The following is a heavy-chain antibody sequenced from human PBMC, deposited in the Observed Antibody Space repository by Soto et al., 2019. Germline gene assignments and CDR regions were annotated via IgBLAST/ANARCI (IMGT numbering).Heavy chain of an antibody. CDR2: ISYDGSNK. V-gene: IGHV3-30*18. Sequence: PGGSLRLSCAASGFTFSSYGMHWVRQAPGKGLEWVAVISYDGSNKYYADSVKGRFTISRDNSKNTLYLQMNSLRAEDTAVYYCAKGGAGESNGSGSYYFLTDYYGMDVWGQGTTVTVSS. CDR3: AKGGAGESNGSGSYYFLTDYYGMDV. J-gene: IGHJ6*02. D-gene: IGHD3-10*01. CDR1: GFTFSSYG.